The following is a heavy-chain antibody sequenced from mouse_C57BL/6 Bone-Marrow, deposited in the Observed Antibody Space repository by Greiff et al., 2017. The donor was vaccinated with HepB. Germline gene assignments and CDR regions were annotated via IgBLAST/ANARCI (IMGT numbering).Heavy chain of an antibody. D-gene: IGHD4-1*01. J-gene: IGHJ2*01. CDR3: ARELGRGY. CDR1: GYTFTSYG. V-gene: IGHV1-81*01. CDR2: IYPRSGNT. Sequence: VQLQQSGAELARPGASVKLSCKASGYTFTSYGISWVKQRTGQGLEWIGEIYPRSGNTYYNEKFKGKATLTVDKSSSTAYMELRSLTSEDSAVYFCARELGRGYWGQGTTLTVSS.